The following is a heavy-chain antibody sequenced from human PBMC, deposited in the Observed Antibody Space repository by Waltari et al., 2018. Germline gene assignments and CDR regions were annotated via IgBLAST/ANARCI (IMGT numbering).Heavy chain of an antibody. D-gene: IGHD3-10*01. CDR3: LRPPGDRRRDY. J-gene: IGHJ4*02. CDR1: GFGFGFYY. Sequence: QVQLVDSGGGLVKPGGSLRLSCTASGFGFGFYYMGWIRQAPGKGLEWISYISGSGSSVYYADSVKGRFSISRDNAANSLYLQMNNLRADDTVVYYCLRPPGDRRRDYWGQGTLVTVSS. CDR2: ISGSGSSV. V-gene: IGHV3-11*01.